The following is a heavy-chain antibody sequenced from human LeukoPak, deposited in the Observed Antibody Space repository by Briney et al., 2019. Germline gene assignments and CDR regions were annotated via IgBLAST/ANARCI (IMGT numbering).Heavy chain of an antibody. Sequence: GGSLRLSCAASGFTFSDYGMVWVRQAPGKGLEWVAFIRFDGSIKYYTDSVKDRFTVSRDNFKNTLYLQMNSLRDDDTAVYYCAKDRYCSSPSCWYFDSWGQGTLATVSS. D-gene: IGHD2-2*01. CDR3: AKDRYCSSPSCWYFDS. CDR1: GFTFSDYG. V-gene: IGHV3-30*02. J-gene: IGHJ4*02. CDR2: IRFDGSIK.